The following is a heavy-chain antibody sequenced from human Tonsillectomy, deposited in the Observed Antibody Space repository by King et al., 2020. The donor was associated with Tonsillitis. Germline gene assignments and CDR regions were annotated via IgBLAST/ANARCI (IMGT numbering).Heavy chain of an antibody. V-gene: IGHV4-4*07. CDR2: IYSDGNP. Sequence: QLQESGPGLVKPSETLSLTCTVSGGSISSDSLSWIRQAAGKGLEWIGRIYSDGNPRYNPSLKSRVTVSVDTSKNRFYLNLTSVTAADTAIYYCARGLGAAWDNNWFDPWGQGTLVTVSS. J-gene: IGHJ5*02. CDR3: ARGLGAAWDNNWFDP. D-gene: IGHD3-16*01. CDR1: GGSISSDS.